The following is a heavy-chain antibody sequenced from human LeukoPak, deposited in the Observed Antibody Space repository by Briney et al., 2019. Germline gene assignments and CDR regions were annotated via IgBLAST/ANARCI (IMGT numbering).Heavy chain of an antibody. CDR3: ARDGGGENVDTAMVPLDFDY. J-gene: IGHJ4*02. CDR1: GGSISSSSYY. V-gene: IGHV4-39*07. D-gene: IGHD5-18*01. CDR2: IYYSGST. Sequence: SETLSLTCTVSGGSISSSSYYWGWIRQPPGKGLEWIGSIYYSGSTYYNPSLKSRVTISVDTSKNQFSLKLSSVTAADTAVYYCARDGGGENVDTAMVPLDFDYWGQGTLVTVSS.